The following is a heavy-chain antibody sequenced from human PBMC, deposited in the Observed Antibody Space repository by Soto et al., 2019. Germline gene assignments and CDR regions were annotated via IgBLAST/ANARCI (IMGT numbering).Heavy chain of an antibody. D-gene: IGHD6-13*01. CDR2: MSYDGTKQ. CDR1: GFTFSTYG. J-gene: IGHJ4*02. CDR3: PKEYGSTWIDN. Sequence: GGSLRLSCAASGFTFSTYGMHWVRQAPGKGLEWVAAMSYDGTKQYYVDSVKGRFTISRDNSRNTLFLQVNSLRDEDTAVYYCPKEYGSTWIDNWGQGTLVTVSS. V-gene: IGHV3-30*18.